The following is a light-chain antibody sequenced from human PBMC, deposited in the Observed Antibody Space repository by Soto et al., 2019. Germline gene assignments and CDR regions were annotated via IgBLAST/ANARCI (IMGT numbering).Light chain of an antibody. Sequence: QPVLTQSSSASASPGSSVKLTCTLSSGHSSYIIAWHQQQPGKAPRYLMKLEGSGNYNKGSGVPDRFSGSSSGADRYLSISNLQSEDEADYYCETWDSNTRVFGGGTKLTVL. CDR2: LEGSGNY. CDR3: ETWDSNTRV. CDR1: SGHSSYI. V-gene: IGLV4-60*03. J-gene: IGLJ3*02.